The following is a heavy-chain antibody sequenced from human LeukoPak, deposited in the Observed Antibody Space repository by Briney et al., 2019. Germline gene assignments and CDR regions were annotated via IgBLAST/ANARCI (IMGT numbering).Heavy chain of an antibody. CDR3: ARLRGAVY. D-gene: IGHD1-26*01. J-gene: IGHJ4*02. V-gene: IGHV4-34*01. CDR1: GGSFSGYY. Sequence: SETLSLTCAVYGGSFSGYYWSWIRQPPGKGLEWIGSIYYSGSTYYNPSLKSRVTISVDTSKNQFSLKLSSVTAADTAVYYCARLRGAVYWGQGTLVTVSS. CDR2: IYYSGST.